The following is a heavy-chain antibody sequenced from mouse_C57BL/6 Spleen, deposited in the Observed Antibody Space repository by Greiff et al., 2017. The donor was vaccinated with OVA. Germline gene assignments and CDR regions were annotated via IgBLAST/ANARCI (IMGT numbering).Heavy chain of an antibody. Sequence: QVQLQQPGAELVRPGTSVKLSCKASGYTFTSYWMHWVKQRPGQGLEWIGVIDPSDSYTNYNQKFKGKATLTVDTSSSTAYMQLSSLTSEDSAVYYCARSYYGSSYPFAYWGQGTLVTVSA. CDR3: ARSYYGSSYPFAY. CDR1: GYTFTSYW. D-gene: IGHD1-1*01. CDR2: IDPSDSYT. V-gene: IGHV1-59*01. J-gene: IGHJ3*01.